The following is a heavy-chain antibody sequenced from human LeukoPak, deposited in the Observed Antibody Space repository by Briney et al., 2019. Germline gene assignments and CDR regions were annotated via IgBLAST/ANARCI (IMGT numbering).Heavy chain of an antibody. CDR2: IYYSGST. D-gene: IGHD4-17*01. J-gene: IGHJ5*02. CDR3: ARHNSYGDSARNWFDP. Sequence: SETLSLTCTVSGGSISSSSYYWGWIRQPPGKGPEWIGIIYYSGSTYYNPSLKSRVTISVDTSKNQFSLKLSSVTAADTAVYYCARHNSYGDSARNWFDPWGQGTLVTVSS. V-gene: IGHV4-39*01. CDR1: GGSISSSSYY.